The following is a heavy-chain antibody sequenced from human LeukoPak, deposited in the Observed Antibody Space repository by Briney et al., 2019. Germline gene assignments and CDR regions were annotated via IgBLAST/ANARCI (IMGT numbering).Heavy chain of an antibody. CDR1: GFTFGDYA. D-gene: IGHD4-11*01. Sequence: GRSLRLSCTASGFTFGDYAMSWVRQAPGKGLEWVGFIRSKAYGGTAEYAASVKGRFTISRDDSKSIAYLQMNSLKTEDTVVYYCTRRPTVTTKGFWFDPWGQGTLVTVSS. CDR3: TRRPTVTTKGFWFDP. CDR2: IRSKAYGGTA. V-gene: IGHV3-49*04. J-gene: IGHJ5*02.